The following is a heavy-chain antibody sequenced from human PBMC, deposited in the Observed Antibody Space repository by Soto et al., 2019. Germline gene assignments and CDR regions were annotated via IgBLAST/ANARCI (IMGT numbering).Heavy chain of an antibody. D-gene: IGHD5-12*01. J-gene: IGHJ5*02. Sequence: PSETLSLTCSVSGDSISSSYWSWIRQPPGKGLEWIGYIYYSGSTNYNPSLKSRVTISLDTSKNHFSLKVSSVTAADTAVYYCARGYDWFDPWGQGTLVTVSS. V-gene: IGHV4-59*01. CDR1: GDSISSSY. CDR2: IYYSGST. CDR3: ARGYDWFDP.